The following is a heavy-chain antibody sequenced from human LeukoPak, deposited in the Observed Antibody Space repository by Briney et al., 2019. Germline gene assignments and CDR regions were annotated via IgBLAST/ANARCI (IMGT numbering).Heavy chain of an antibody. CDR1: GFTFSSYA. Sequence: PGGSPRLSCAASGFTFSSYAMSRVRQAPGKGLEWVSLIGGSGATTYYADSVRGRFTISRDNSKNTLYLQMNSLRAEDTAVYYCAKDPLVEDIVVVPAVIDAVIDYWGQGTLVTVSS. V-gene: IGHV3-23*01. CDR3: AKDPLVEDIVVVPAVIDAVIDY. CDR2: IGGSGATT. J-gene: IGHJ4*02. D-gene: IGHD2-2*01.